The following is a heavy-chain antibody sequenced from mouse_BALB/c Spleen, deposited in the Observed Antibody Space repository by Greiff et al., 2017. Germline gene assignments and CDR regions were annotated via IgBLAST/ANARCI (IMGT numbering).Heavy chain of an antibody. CDR3: ARNYGYDGGYYFDY. D-gene: IGHD2-2*01. CDR1: GYTFTNYY. Sequence: EVKLVESGAELVRPGASVKISCKASGYTFTNYYINWVKQRPGQGLDWIGDINPYNDDTSYNQKFKGKATLTVDKSSSTAYMELSSMTSEDSAVYYCARNYGYDGGYYFDYWGQGTTLTVSS. V-gene: IGHV1S45*01. J-gene: IGHJ2*01. CDR2: INPYNDDT.